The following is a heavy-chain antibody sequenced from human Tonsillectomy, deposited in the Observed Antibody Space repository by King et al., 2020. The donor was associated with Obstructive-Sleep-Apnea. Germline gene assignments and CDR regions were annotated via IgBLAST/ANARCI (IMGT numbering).Heavy chain of an antibody. J-gene: IGHJ4*02. CDR1: GFTFSSYS. CDR2: ISSSSSYI. CDR3: ARDYYGSGSLDY. V-gene: IGHV3-21*01. D-gene: IGHD3-10*01. Sequence: EVQLVESGGGLVKPGGSLRLSCAASGFTFSSYSMNWVRQAPGKGLEWVSSISSSSSYISYADSVKGRFTISRDNAKNSLYLQMNSLRAEDTAVYYCARDYYGSGSLDYWGQGTLVTVSS.